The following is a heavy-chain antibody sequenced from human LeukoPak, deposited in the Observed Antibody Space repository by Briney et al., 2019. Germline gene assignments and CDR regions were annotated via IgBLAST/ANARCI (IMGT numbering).Heavy chain of an antibody. CDR2: ISSSSSYI. Sequence: GGSLRLSCAASGFTFSSYWMNWVRQAPGKGLEWVSSISSSSSYIYYADSVKGRFTISRDNAKNSLYLQMNSLRAEDTAVYYCARGLGYCSSTSCYTTAYGMDVWGQGTTVTVSS. CDR1: GFTFSSYW. J-gene: IGHJ6*02. D-gene: IGHD2-2*02. CDR3: ARGLGYCSSTSCYTTAYGMDV. V-gene: IGHV3-21*01.